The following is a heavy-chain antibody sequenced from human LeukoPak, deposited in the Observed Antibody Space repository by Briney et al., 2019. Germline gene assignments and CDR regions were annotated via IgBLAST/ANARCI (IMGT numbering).Heavy chain of an antibody. CDR3: ATDSSGYYYPFDY. D-gene: IGHD3-22*01. CDR2: IYHSGST. J-gene: IGHJ4*02. V-gene: IGHV4-59*12. Sequence: SETLSLTCTVSGGSFSSYYWSWIRQPPGKGLEWIGEIYHSGSTNYNPSLKSRVTVSVDKSKNQFSLKLSSVTAADTAVYYCATDSSGYYYPFDYWGQGTLVTVSS. CDR1: GGSFSSYY.